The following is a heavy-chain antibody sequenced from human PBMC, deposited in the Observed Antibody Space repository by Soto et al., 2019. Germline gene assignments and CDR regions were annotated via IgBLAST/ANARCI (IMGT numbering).Heavy chain of an antibody. D-gene: IGHD2-2*01. CDR3: ARVPLVKPAATYDWDV. CDR1: VFTFTDHY. CDR2: STNKTHSYST. J-gene: IGHJ6*04. V-gene: IGHV3-72*01. Sequence: GGSLRLSCAASVFTFTDHYMDWIRQAPGKGLEWVGRSTNKTHSYSTEYAASVKGRFTISRDDSKTSPYLQMNSLKTEDTAVYYCARVPLVKPAATYDWDVWGKGTTVTVSS.